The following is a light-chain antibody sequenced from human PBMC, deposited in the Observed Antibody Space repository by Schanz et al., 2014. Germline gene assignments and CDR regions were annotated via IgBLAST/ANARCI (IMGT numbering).Light chain of an antibody. CDR1: QSVSSY. J-gene: IGKJ3*01. Sequence: EIVLTQSPATLSLSPGERATLSCRASQSVSSYLAWYQQKPGQAPRLLIYDASTRATGTPDRFSASGSGSDFTLTISSLHPDDFATYFCQQANSFPFTFGPGTKVILK. CDR3: QQANSFPFT. CDR2: DAS. V-gene: IGKV3-11*01.